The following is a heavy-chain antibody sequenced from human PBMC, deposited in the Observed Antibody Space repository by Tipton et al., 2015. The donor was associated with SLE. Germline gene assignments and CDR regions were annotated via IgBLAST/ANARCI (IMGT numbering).Heavy chain of an antibody. CDR2: ISYDGSNK. J-gene: IGHJ4*02. V-gene: IGHV3-30*03. Sequence: SGFTFSSYGMHWVRQAPGKGLEWVSVISYDGSNKYYADSVKGRFTISRDNSKNTLYLQMNSLRAEDTAVYYCARHSVAGTGYWGQGTLVTVSS. CDR3: ARHSVAGTGY. CDR1: GFTFSSYG. D-gene: IGHD6-19*01.